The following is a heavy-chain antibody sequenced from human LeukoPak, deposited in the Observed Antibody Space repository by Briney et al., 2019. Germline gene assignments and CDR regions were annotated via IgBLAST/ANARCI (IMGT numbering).Heavy chain of an antibody. CDR1: GFTFSSYS. V-gene: IGHV3-48*04. CDR2: ISSSSTTI. J-gene: IGHJ4*02. Sequence: GGSLRLSCAASGFTFSSYSMNWVRQAPGKGLEWVSYISSSSTTIYYVDYVKGRFTISRDNAKNSLYLQMSSLRAEDAAVYYCARDNTPFVGPFDYWGQGTLVTVSS. CDR3: ARDNTPFVGPFDY. D-gene: IGHD3-3*01.